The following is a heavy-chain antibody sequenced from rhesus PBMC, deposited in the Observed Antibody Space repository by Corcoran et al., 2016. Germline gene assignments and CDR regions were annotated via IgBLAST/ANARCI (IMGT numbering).Heavy chain of an antibody. CDR1: GGSISSSNW. CDR2: IYSNTRST. J-gene: IGHJ4*01. D-gene: IGHD3-3*01. CDR3: ARGLGDY. V-gene: IGHV4S18*01. Sequence: QVQLQESGPGLVKPSETLSLTCAVSGGSISSSNWWSWIRQPPGKGLEWIGGIYSNTRSTNYDPALKNRVANSKDTTKNQFALKLGSVTAADTAVYYCARGLGDYWGQGVLVTVSS.